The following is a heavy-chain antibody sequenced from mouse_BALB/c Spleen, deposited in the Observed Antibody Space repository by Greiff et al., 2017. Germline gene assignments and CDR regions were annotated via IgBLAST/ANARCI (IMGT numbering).Heavy chain of an antibody. CDR1: GFTFSSYG. V-gene: IGHV5-6*02. CDR2: ISSGGSYT. Sequence: DVKLVESGGELVKPGGSLKLSCAASGFTFSSYGMSWVRQTPDKRLEWVATISSGGSYTYYPDSVKGRFTISRDNAKNTLYLQMSSLKSEDTAMYYCARHGSSYGNWYYFDYWGQGTTLTVSA. CDR3: ARHGSSYGNWYYFDY. J-gene: IGHJ2*01. D-gene: IGHD2-1*01.